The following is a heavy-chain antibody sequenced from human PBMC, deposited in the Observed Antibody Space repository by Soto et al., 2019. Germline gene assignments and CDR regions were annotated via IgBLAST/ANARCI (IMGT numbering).Heavy chain of an antibody. CDR2: IRSNGRT. Sequence: PGGSLRLSCAASGFTFSASAMHWVRQASGKGLEWVGRIRSNGRTAYAASMQGRFTISRDDSKKTAYLQLNGLKTDDTAVYYCARLDCSGGSCYPYYFEHWGQGALVTVSS. J-gene: IGHJ4*02. D-gene: IGHD2-15*01. CDR3: ARLDCSGGSCYPYYFEH. V-gene: IGHV3-73*01. CDR1: GFTFSASA.